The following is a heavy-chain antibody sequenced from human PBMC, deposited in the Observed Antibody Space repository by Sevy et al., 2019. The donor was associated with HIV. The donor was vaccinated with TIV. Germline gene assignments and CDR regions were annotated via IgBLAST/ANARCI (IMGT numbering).Heavy chain of an antibody. D-gene: IGHD1-1*01. V-gene: IGHV4-59*08. CDR1: TGSITSYW. Sequence: SETLSLTCTVSTGSITSYWWTWIRQPPGKGLEWIANIHHNGNTNYNPSLKSRVTISVDTSKSQLSLRLSSVTAADTAMYYCAGETALGRDYSWGQGTRVTVST. CDR2: IHHNGNT. J-gene: IGHJ4*02. CDR3: AGETALGRDYS.